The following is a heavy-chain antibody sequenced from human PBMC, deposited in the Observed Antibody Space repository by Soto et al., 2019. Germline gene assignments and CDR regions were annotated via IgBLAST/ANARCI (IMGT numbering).Heavy chain of an antibody. CDR3: ARKDYYYDTSNAGWFDP. V-gene: IGHV3-7*05. J-gene: IGHJ5*02. CDR2: INPDGSEK. CDR1: GFTFSNYW. D-gene: IGHD3-22*01. Sequence: EVQLVESGGDLVHPGGSLRLSCAASGFTFSNYWMTWVRQGPAKGLEWVATINPDGSEKYYMDSVKGRFTVSRDNARNSLFLKMNSLRADDTAVYFCARKDYYYDTSNAGWFDPWGQGTLVTVSS.